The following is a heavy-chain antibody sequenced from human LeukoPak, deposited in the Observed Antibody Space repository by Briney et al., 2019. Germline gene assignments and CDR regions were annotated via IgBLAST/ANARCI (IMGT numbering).Heavy chain of an antibody. CDR2: IIPIFGIA. J-gene: IGHJ4*02. Sequence: SVKVSCKASGGTFSSYAISWVRQAPGQGLEWMGRIIPIFGIANYAQKFQGRVTITADKSTSTAYMELSSLRSEDTAVYYCAREDTAAAVYYFDYWGQGTLVTVSS. CDR1: GGTFSSYA. D-gene: IGHD6-13*01. V-gene: IGHV1-69*04. CDR3: AREDTAAAVYYFDY.